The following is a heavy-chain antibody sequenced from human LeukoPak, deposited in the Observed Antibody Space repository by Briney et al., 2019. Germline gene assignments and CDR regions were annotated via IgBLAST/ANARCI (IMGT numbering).Heavy chain of an antibody. CDR3: ARGSYYDFWSGYYTGYYYYYMDV. J-gene: IGHJ6*03. V-gene: IGHV1-8*01. Sequence: ASVTVSSKASGYTFTSYDINWVRQATGQGLEWMGWMNPNSGNTGYAQKFQGRVTMTRNTSISTAYMELSSLRSEDTAVYYCARGSYYDFWSGYYTGYYYYYMDVWGKGTTVTVSS. CDR1: GYTFTSYD. D-gene: IGHD3-3*01. CDR2: MNPNSGNT.